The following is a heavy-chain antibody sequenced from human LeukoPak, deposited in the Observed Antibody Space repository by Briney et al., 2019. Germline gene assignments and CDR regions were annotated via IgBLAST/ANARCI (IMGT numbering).Heavy chain of an antibody. V-gene: IGHV3-11*01. D-gene: IGHD6-13*01. J-gene: IGHJ3*02. CDR2: ISSSGSTI. CDR1: GFTFSDYY. CDR3: ASGIAAAGTSDAFDI. Sequence: GSLRLSCAASGFTFSDYYMSWIRQAPGKGLEWVSYISSSGSTIYYADSVKGRFTISRDNAKNSLYLQMNSLRAEDTAVYYCASGIAAAGTSDAFDIWGQGTMVTVSS.